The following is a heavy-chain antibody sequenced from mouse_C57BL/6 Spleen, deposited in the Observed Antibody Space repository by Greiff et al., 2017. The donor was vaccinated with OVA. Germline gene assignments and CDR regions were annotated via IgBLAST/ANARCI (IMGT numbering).Heavy chain of an antibody. CDR2: INPSTGGT. Sequence: EVQLQQSGPELVKPGASVKISCTASGYSFTGYYMNWVKQSPEKSLEWIGEINPSTGGTTYNPKFKAKATLTVDKSSSTAYMQLKSLTSEASAVDAGACYSPYYYAMDYWGQGTSVTVSS. CDR3: ACYSPYYYAMDY. D-gene: IGHD2-12*01. J-gene: IGHJ4*01. CDR1: GYSFTGYY. V-gene: IGHV1-42*01.